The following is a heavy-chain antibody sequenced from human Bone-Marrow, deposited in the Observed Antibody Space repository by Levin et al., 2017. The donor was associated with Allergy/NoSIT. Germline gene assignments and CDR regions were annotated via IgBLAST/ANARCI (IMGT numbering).Heavy chain of an antibody. Sequence: LAGGSLRLSCAASGFTFSRYWMHWVRQAPGTGLVWVSRMNEDGSVTNYADSVRGRFTIYRDNTRNTLYLQMNSLRAEDTAVYYCASDLSGSEDHWGQGTLVTVSS. CDR2: MNEDGSVT. D-gene: IGHD5-12*01. CDR1: GFTFSRYW. CDR3: ASDLSGSEDH. V-gene: IGHV3-74*01. J-gene: IGHJ4*02.